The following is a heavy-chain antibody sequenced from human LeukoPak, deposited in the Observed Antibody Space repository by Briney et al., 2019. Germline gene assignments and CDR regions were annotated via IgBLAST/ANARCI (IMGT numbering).Heavy chain of an antibody. V-gene: IGHV4-61*02. Sequence: SETLSLTCTVSGGSISSGSYYWSWIRQPAGKGLEWIGRIYTSGSTNYNPSLKSRVTISVDTSKNQFSLKLSSVTAADTAVYYCARDRRCSGGSCKTLYYYYYMDVWGKGTTVTVSS. CDR3: ARDRRCSGGSCKTLYYYYYMDV. D-gene: IGHD2-15*01. J-gene: IGHJ6*03. CDR1: GGSISSGSYY. CDR2: IYTSGST.